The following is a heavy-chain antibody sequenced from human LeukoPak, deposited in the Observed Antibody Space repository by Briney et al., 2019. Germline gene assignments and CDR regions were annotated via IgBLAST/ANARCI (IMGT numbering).Heavy chain of an antibody. CDR2: ISGSGGTT. CDR1: GFTFSSYA. CDR3: AKKRSGGSCYED. D-gene: IGHD2-15*01. J-gene: IGHJ4*02. Sequence: PGGSLRLSCAASGFTFSSYAMSWVRQAPGKGLEWVSAISGSGGTTYFADSVKGRVTISRDNSKNTLYLQMNSLRAEDTAVYYCAKKRSGGSCYEDWGQGTLVTVSS. V-gene: IGHV3-23*01.